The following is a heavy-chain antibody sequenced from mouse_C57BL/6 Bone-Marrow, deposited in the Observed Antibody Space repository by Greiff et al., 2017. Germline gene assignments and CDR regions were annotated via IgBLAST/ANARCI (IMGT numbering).Heavy chain of an antibody. CDR2: IDPETGGT. J-gene: IGHJ2*01. Sequence: QVQLKQSGAELVRPGASVTLSCKASCYTFTDYEMHWVKQTPVHCLELIGAIDPETGGTAYNQKFKGKAILTADKSSSTAYMELRSLTSEDSAVYYCTSSNYVRYFDYWGQGTTLTVSS. V-gene: IGHV1-15*01. CDR3: TSSNYVRYFDY. D-gene: IGHD2-5*01. CDR1: CYTFTDYE.